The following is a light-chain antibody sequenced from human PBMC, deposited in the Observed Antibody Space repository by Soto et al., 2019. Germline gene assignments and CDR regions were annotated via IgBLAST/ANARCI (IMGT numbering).Light chain of an antibody. CDR2: GAS. Sequence: EIVMTQSPATLSVSPGERATLSCRASQSIDNNLAWYQQKPGQAPRLLIHGASTRATGIPARISASGSGTEFTLTVSSLQSEDFAAYYCQQYNNWPWTFGRGTEVEIK. V-gene: IGKV3-15*01. CDR3: QQYNNWPWT. CDR1: QSIDNN. J-gene: IGKJ1*01.